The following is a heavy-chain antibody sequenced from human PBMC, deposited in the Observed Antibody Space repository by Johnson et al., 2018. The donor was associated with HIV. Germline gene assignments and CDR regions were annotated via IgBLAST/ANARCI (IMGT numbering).Heavy chain of an antibody. D-gene: IGHD6-19*01. J-gene: IGHJ3*02. Sequence: VQLVESGGGVVQPGGSLRLSCGASGFTFSVYGMHWVRQATGKGLEWVSGIGTSGDTYYPGSVKGRFTISRETAKNSLYLQMNSLRVGDTAVYYCARAVAGTWFDIWGQGTMVTVSS. CDR1: GFTFSVYG. CDR3: ARAVAGTWFDI. V-gene: IGHV3-13*01. CDR2: IGTSGDT.